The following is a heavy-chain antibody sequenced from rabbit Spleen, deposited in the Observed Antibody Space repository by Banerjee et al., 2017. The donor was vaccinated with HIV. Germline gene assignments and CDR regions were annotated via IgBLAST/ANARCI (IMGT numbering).Heavy chain of an antibody. CDR3: ARDIPANSWPSFDL. CDR1: GLDFSSSYW. CDR2: IGSGGGTN. Sequence: QSLEESGGGLVKPGASLTLTCTASGLDFSSSYWICWVRQAPGKGLEWIGCIGSGGGTNYYASWAKGRFTISKTSSTTVDLKMTSLTAADTATYFCARDIPANSWPSFDLWGPGTLVTVS. V-gene: IGHV1S40*01. J-gene: IGHJ4*01. D-gene: IGHD7-1*01.